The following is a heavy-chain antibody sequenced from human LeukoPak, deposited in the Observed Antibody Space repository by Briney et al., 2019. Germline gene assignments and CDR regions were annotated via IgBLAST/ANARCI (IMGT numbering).Heavy chain of an antibody. D-gene: IGHD3-3*01. CDR3: ARDERLLSFLK. CDR2: ITGSGGST. CDR1: GFTFSNYG. J-gene: IGHJ4*02. V-gene: IGHV3-23*01. Sequence: GGSLRLPCAASGFTFSNYGLSWVRQAPGKGLEWVSGITGSGGSTYYADSVKGRFTISRDNSKNTLYLQMNSLRAEDTAIYYCARDERLLSFLKWGQGTLVTVSS.